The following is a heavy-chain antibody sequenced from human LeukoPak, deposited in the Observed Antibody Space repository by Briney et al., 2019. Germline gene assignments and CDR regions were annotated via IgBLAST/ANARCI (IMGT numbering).Heavy chain of an antibody. CDR2: ISGSGGST. CDR3: AKDNTAMVYYFDY. J-gene: IGHJ4*02. D-gene: IGHD5-18*01. V-gene: IGHV3-23*01. Sequence: PGGSLRLSCEASGFTFSSYAMSWVRQAPGKGLEWVSAISGSGGSTYYADSVKGRFTVSRDNSKNTLYLQMNSLRAEDTAVYYCAKDNTAMVYYFDYWGQGTLVTVSS. CDR1: GFTFSSYA.